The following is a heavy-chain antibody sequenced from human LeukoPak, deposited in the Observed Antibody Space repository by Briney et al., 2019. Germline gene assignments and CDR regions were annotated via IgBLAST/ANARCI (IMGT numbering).Heavy chain of an antibody. J-gene: IGHJ4*02. Sequence: GGSLRLSCTASGFTFSAYWMRWVRQAPGKGLEWVASIHSGGNEKYHVDSVEGRFTVSRDNAKSSLYLQMNSLRTEDTAVYYCARLTLSASDWCYDYWGQGTLVTVSS. D-gene: IGHD5-12*01. V-gene: IGHV3-7*01. CDR1: GFTFSAYW. CDR3: ARLTLSASDWCYDY. CDR2: IHSGGNEK.